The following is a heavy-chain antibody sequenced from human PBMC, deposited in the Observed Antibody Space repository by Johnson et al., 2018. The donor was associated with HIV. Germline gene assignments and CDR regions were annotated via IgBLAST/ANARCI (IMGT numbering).Heavy chain of an antibody. CDR3: ARGGRWSWGGNDAFDI. V-gene: IGHV3-30*04. CDR1: GFTFSSYA. CDR2: ISYDGSNK. D-gene: IGHD3-16*01. J-gene: IGHJ3*02. Sequence: VHLVESGGGVVQPGRSLRLSCAASGFTFSSYAMHCVRQAPGKRLEWVAVISYDGSNKYYADSVKGRFTFSRDHSKNTLYLQMNSLRAEDTAVYYCARGGRWSWGGNDAFDIWGQGTMVTVSS.